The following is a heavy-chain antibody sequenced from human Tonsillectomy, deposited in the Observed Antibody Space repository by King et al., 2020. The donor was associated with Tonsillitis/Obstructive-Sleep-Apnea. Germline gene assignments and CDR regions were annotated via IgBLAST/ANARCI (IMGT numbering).Heavy chain of an antibody. CDR1: GYKXXXYW. V-gene: IGHV5-51*01. J-gene: IGHJ4*02. D-gene: IGHD1-20*01. CDR3: ARPLKRGSNXNGPFDF. CDR2: IYPGDSDI. Sequence: QLVQSGAEVKKPGESLRISCRGSGYKXXXYWIGWVRQTPGKGLEWMGFIYPGDSDIRDSPSFRGQVTFSVDVSITTAYLQWNSLKTSDTATYYCARPLKRGSNXNGPFDFWGQGXLXAVAS.